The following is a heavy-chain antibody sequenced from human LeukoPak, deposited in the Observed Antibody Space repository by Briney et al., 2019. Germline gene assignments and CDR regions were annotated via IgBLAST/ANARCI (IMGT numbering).Heavy chain of an antibody. V-gene: IGHV4-34*01. CDR1: GGSFSGYY. Sequence: PSETLSLTCAVYGGSFSGYYWSWIRQPPGKGLEWIGEINHSGSTNYNPSLKSRVTISVDTSKNQFSLKLSSVTAADTAVYYCARDYYYYGSGSYYYYYYGMDVWGQGTTVTVSS. CDR2: INHSGST. D-gene: IGHD3-10*01. J-gene: IGHJ6*02. CDR3: ARDYYYYGSGSYYYYYYGMDV.